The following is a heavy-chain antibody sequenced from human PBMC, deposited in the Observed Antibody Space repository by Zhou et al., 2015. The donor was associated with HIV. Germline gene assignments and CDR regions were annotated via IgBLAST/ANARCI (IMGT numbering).Heavy chain of an antibody. CDR1: GYTFTGYY. D-gene: IGHD6-13*01. J-gene: IGHJ5*02. CDR2: INPNSGGT. CDR3: ARDGGFIAAQNNWFDP. V-gene: IGHV1-2*06. Sequence: QVQLVQSGAEVKKPGASVKVSCKASGYTFTGYYMHWVRQAPGQGLEWMGRINPNSGGTNYAQKFQGRVTMTRDTSISTAYMELSRLRSDDTAVYYCARDGGFIAAQNNWFDPWGQGTLVTVSS.